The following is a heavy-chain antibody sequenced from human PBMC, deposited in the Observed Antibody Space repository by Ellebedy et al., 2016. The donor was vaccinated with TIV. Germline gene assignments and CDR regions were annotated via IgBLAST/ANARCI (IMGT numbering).Heavy chain of an antibody. J-gene: IGHJ4*02. Sequence: SETLSLTCTVSGYSISSGYYWGWIRQPPGKGLEWIGSIYHNGSTYYNPSLKSRVTISVDTSKNQFSLQLSSVTAADTAVYYCAREKAGMTTFDYWGQGTLVAVSS. V-gene: IGHV4-38-2*02. CDR1: GYSISSGYY. D-gene: IGHD4-11*01. CDR3: AREKAGMTTFDY. CDR2: IYHNGST.